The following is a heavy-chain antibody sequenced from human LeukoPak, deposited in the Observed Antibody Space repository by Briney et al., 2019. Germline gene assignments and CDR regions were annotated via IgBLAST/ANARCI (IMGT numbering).Heavy chain of an antibody. D-gene: IGHD3-10*01. CDR1: GDSITSYY. V-gene: IGHV4-59*12. CDR3: ARGAMVRGVLNPFDY. CDR2: MHYSGST. J-gene: IGHJ4*02. Sequence: SETLSLTCTVSGDSITSYYWNWIRQPPGEGLEWIGSMHYSGSTYYNPSLKSRVTISVDTSKNQFSLKLSSVTAADTAVYYCARGAMVRGVLNPFDYWGQGTLVTVSS.